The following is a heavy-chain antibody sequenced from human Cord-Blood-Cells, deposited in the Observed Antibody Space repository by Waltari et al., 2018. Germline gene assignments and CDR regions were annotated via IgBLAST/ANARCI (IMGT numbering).Heavy chain of an antibody. CDR1: GFTFSSDA. CDR2: ISGSGGST. V-gene: IGHV3-23*01. D-gene: IGHD6-19*01. CDR3: AKDKTLSASSGVVDG. J-gene: IGHJ6*02. Sequence: EVQLLESGGGLVQPGGSLRLSCAASGFTFSSDAMSWVHQAPGKGLEWVSAISGSGGSTYYADSVKGRFTISRDNSKNTLYLQMNSLSAADTAVYYCAKDKTLSASSGVVDGWGQGTTVTVSS.